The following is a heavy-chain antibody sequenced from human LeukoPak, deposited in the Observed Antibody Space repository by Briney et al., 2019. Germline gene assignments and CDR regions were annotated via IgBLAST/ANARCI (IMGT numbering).Heavy chain of an antibody. D-gene: IGHD6-6*01. J-gene: IGHJ4*02. V-gene: IGHV3-33*01. CDR1: GFIFSNYG. CDR2: IWYGGSRI. Sequence: GGSLRLSCAASGFIFSNYGMHWVRQAPGKGLDWVAVIWYGGSRIYYADSVKGRFTISRDNSKNTLYLQMNSLRAEDTAVYYCARAYSSSSEANFDYWGQGTLVTVSS. CDR3: ARAYSSSSEANFDY.